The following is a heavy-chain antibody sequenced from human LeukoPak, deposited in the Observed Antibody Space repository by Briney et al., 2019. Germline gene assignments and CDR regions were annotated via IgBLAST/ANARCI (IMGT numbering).Heavy chain of an antibody. D-gene: IGHD1-26*01. CDR3: ASPGGIVGATNGDDAFDI. CDR2: INPSGGST. J-gene: IGHJ3*02. CDR1: GYTFTTDY. Sequence: ASVKVSCKAFGYTFTTDYIHWVRQAPGQGLEWMGIINPSGGSTNYAQNFQGRVTMTRDTSTSTVYMELSSLRSEDTAVYYCASPGGIVGATNGDDAFDIWGQGTMVTVSS. V-gene: IGHV1-46*01.